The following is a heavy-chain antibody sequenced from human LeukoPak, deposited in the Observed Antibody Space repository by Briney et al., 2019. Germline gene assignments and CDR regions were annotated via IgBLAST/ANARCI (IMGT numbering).Heavy chain of an antibody. CDR3: ATRGYTGPSDF. CDR1: GFIFDDYG. CDR2: ITWNGDST. V-gene: IGHV3-20*04. J-gene: IGHJ4*02. D-gene: IGHD5-18*01. Sequence: GGSLGLSCAASGFIFDDYGMSWVRQAPGKGLEWVSGITWNGDSTSYADSVKGRFTISRDNAKNYVYLQMKNLRAEDTALYFCATRGYTGPSDFRGRGTLVTVSS.